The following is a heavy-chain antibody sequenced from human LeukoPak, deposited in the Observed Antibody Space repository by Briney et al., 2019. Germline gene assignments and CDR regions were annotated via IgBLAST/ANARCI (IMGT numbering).Heavy chain of an antibody. V-gene: IGHV3-48*01. CDR3: AKDRDRVPAAFDY. D-gene: IGHD2-2*01. Sequence: PGGSLRLSCAASGFTFSSYSMTWVRQAPGKGLEWISYISSSSISIYYADSVKGRFAISRDNAKNSLYLQMNSLRAEDTAVYYCAKDRDRVPAAFDYWGQGTLVTVSS. J-gene: IGHJ4*02. CDR1: GFTFSSYS. CDR2: ISSSSISI.